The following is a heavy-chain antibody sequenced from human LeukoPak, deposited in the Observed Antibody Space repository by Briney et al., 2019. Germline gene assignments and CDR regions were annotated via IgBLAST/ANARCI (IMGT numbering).Heavy chain of an antibody. Sequence: PGGSLRLSCAASGFTFRTYSMNWVRQAPGKGLEWVSSISDGSTYIYYADSVKGRFTISRDNAENSLFLQINSLRADDTAVYYCARGLVVVPSAIRTYYYYYMDVWGEGTTVTVS. CDR2: ISDGSTYI. D-gene: IGHD2-2*02. CDR1: GFTFRTYS. CDR3: ARGLVVVPSAIRTYYYYYMDV. J-gene: IGHJ6*03. V-gene: IGHV3-21*01.